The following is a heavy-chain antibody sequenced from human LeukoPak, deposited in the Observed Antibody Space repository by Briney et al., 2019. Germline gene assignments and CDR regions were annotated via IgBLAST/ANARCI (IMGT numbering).Heavy chain of an antibody. CDR3: AKDRRVGATGVPPPLLDY. J-gene: IGHJ4*02. V-gene: IGHV3-23*01. D-gene: IGHD1-26*01. CDR1: GFTFSNYA. Sequence: PGGSLRLSCAASGFTFSNYAMSWVRQAPGKGLEWVSAISGSGVNTYYADSAKGRFTISRDSSKNTLYLRMNSLSVEDTAIYYCAKDRRVGATGVPPPLLDYWGQGTLVTVSS. CDR2: ISGSGVNT.